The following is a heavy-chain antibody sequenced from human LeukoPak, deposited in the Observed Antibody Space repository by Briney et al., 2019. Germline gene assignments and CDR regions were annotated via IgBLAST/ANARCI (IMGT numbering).Heavy chain of an antibody. CDR3: ASAAYYDFWSGYYFSEYFQH. V-gene: IGHV3-53*01. CDR1: GFTFSSYS. J-gene: IGHJ1*01. Sequence: GGSLRLSCAASGFTFSSYSMNWVRQAPGKGLEWVSVIYSGGSTYYADSVKGRFTISRDNSKNTLYLQMNSLRAEDTAVYYCASAAYYDFWSGYYFSEYFQHWGQGTLVTVSS. CDR2: IYSGGST. D-gene: IGHD3-3*01.